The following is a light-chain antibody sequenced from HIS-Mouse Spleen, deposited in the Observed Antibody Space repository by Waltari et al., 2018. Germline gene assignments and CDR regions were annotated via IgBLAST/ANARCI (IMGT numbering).Light chain of an antibody. J-gene: IGLJ2*01. CDR3: NSRDSSGNHYVV. V-gene: IGLV3-19*01. CDR2: GKN. Sequence: SSELTQDPAVSVALGQTVRITCLGDSLRSYYASWYQQKPGQAPVLVIYGKNNRPSGFPDRFKGSRTGNTASLTITGAQAEDEADYYCNSRDSSGNHYVVFGGGTKLTVL. CDR1: SLRSYY.